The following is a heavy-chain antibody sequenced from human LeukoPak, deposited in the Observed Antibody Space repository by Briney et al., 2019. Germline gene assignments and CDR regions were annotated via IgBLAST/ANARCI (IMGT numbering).Heavy chain of an antibody. J-gene: IGHJ4*02. CDR3: ARALLGPAHEVVGDY. V-gene: IGHV4-30-2*01. CDR1: GGSISSGSYS. Sequence: NPSQTLSLTCAVSGGSISSGSYSWSWIRQPPGKGLEWIGYIYPRGSTYYNPSLKSRVILSLDKSANQFSLNLSSVTAADTAVYYCARALLGPAHEVVGDYWGQGTLVTVSS. D-gene: IGHD1-26*01. CDR2: IYPRGST.